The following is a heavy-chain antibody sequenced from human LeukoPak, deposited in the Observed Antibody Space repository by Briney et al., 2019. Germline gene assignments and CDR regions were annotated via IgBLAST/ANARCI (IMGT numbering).Heavy chain of an antibody. D-gene: IGHD5-18*01. J-gene: IGHJ4*02. Sequence: PSETLSLTCTVSGGSISSSPYYWGWLRQPPGRELEWIVNIYYSGSTYYNPSLKSRVTISVDTSKNQFSLKLSSVTAADTAVYYCARSSRGYRHSGFDYWGQGTLVTVSS. CDR3: ARSSRGYRHSGFDY. CDR1: GGSISSSPYY. V-gene: IGHV4-39*07. CDR2: IYYSGST.